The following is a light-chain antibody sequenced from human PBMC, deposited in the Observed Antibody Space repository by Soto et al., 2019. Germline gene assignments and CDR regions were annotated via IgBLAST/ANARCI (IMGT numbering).Light chain of an antibody. V-gene: IGKV3-20*01. CDR1: QSIVANY. CDR3: QQYGSSPGT. Sequence: EIVLTQSPGTLSLSPGEGATLSCRASQSIVANYLAWYQQKPGQSPRLLIYGVSSRATGIPDRFSGSGYRTDCTLTINRLETEDSAVYYCQQYGSSPGTFGQGTKVEIK. J-gene: IGKJ1*01. CDR2: GVS.